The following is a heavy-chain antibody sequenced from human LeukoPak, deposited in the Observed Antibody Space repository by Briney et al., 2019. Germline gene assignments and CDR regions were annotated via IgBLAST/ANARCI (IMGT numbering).Heavy chain of an antibody. V-gene: IGHV1-69*13. CDR3: ASFGGGSGSYGRDDAFDI. CDR1: GGTFSSYA. D-gene: IGHD3-10*01. CDR2: IIPIFGTA. Sequence: GASVKVSCKASGGTFSSYAISWVRQAPGQGLEWMGGIIPIFGTANYAQKLQGRVTITADESTSTAYMELSSLRSEDTAVYYCASFGGGSGSYGRDDAFDIWGQGTMVTVSS. J-gene: IGHJ3*02.